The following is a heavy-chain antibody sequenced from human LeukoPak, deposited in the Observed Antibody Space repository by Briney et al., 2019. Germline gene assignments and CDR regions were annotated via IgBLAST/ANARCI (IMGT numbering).Heavy chain of an antibody. V-gene: IGHV3-21*01. CDR2: ISSSSSYI. CDR1: GFTFSSYS. Sequence: PGGSLRLSCAASGFTFSSYSMNWVRQAPGKGLEWVSSISSSSSYIYYADSVKGRFTISRDNAKNSLYLQMNSLRAEDTAVYYCARAPRKYYYDSSGFLDYWYFDLWGRGTLVTVSS. J-gene: IGHJ2*01. CDR3: ARAPRKYYYDSSGFLDYWYFDL. D-gene: IGHD3-22*01.